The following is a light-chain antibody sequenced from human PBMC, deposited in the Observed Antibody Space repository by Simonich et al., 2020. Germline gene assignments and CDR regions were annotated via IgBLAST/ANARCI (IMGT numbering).Light chain of an antibody. CDR1: SSDVGSYNL. Sequence: QSALTQPASVSGSPGQSITISCTGTSSDVGSYNLVSWYQQHPVKAPKLMIYEGSKRPSGVSNRFSGSESGNTASLTISGLQAEDEADYYCCSYAGSSTYVVFGGGTKLTVL. V-gene: IGLV2-23*01. J-gene: IGLJ2*01. CDR2: EGS. CDR3: CSYAGSSTYVV.